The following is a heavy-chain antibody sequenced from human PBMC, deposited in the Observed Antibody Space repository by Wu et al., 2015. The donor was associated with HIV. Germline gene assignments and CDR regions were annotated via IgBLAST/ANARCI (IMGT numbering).Heavy chain of an antibody. CDR1: GYTFTKYG. CDR2: ISAYNANT. J-gene: IGHJ3*02. Sequence: QVQLVRSGAEVKKPGASVKVSCKASGYTFTKYGISWVRQAPGQGLEWMGWISAYNANTNYTQKLQGRVTMSTDTSTTTAYMELRRLTSDDTAIYYCARAKYYYDSRGYYHDAFDIWAKGQWSPSLQ. CDR3: ARAKYYYDSRGYYHDAFDI. V-gene: IGHV1-18*01. D-gene: IGHD3-22*01.